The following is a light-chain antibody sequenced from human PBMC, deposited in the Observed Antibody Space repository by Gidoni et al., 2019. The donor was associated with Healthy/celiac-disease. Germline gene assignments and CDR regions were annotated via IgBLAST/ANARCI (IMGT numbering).Light chain of an antibody. CDR3: QHYKNLPLT. J-gene: IGKJ4*01. V-gene: IGKV1-33*01. Sequence: DIQMTQSPSSLSASVGDRVTITCQASQDISNYLNCYQQKPGKAPKVLVYDASNLERGVPSRVRGSVSGTDFSFTISSLQPEDIATYYCQHYKNLPLTFGGGTKVEIK. CDR1: QDISNY. CDR2: DAS.